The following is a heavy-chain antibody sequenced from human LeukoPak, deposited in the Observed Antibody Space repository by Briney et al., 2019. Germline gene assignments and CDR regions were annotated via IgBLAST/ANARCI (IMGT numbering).Heavy chain of an antibody. Sequence: GGSLRLSCAASGFTFSSYGMHWVRQAPGKGMEWVANIKQDGSEKYYVDSVKGRFTISRDNAKNSLYLHMNSLRAEDTAVYYCARGGSSDWYENAFDIWGQGTMVTVSS. V-gene: IGHV3-7*01. D-gene: IGHD6-19*01. CDR2: IKQDGSEK. J-gene: IGHJ3*02. CDR3: ARGGSSDWYENAFDI. CDR1: GFTFSSYG.